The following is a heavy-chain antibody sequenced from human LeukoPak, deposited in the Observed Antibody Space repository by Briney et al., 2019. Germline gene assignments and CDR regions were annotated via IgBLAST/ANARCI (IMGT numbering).Heavy chain of an antibody. V-gene: IGHV4-38-2*02. D-gene: IGHD3-3*01. CDR3: ARERDFWSGYPIYYMDV. CDR1: GYSISSGYY. J-gene: IGHJ6*03. CDR2: IYHSGST. Sequence: PSETLSLTCAVSGYSISSGYYWGWIRHPPGKGLEWIGIIYHSGSTYYNPSLRSRVTISVDTSKNQFSLKLSCVTAADTAVYYCARERDFWSGYPIYYMDVWGKGTTVTVSS.